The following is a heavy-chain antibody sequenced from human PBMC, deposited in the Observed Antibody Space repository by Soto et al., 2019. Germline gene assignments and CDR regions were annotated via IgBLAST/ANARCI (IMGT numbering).Heavy chain of an antibody. CDR3: ALKQRDSSSPDLMDV. Sequence: XESLSLSCAASGFTVSSYCMHWVRQAPGKGLVWVSRINSDGSSTSYADSVKGRFTISRDNAKNTLYLQMNSLRAEDTAVYYCALKQRDSSSPDLMDVWGQGTTVTVSS. V-gene: IGHV3-74*01. D-gene: IGHD6-6*01. CDR1: GFTVSSYC. J-gene: IGHJ6*02. CDR2: INSDGSST.